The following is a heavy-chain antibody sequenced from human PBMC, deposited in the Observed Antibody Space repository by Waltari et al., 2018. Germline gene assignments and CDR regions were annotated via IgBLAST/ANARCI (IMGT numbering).Heavy chain of an antibody. CDR1: GGSFSGYY. CDR3: ARSTPIFWHPLLWDDY. J-gene: IGHJ4*02. D-gene: IGHD3-9*01. Sequence: QVQLQQWGAGLLKPSETLSLTCAVYGGSFSGYYWSWIRQPPGKGLEWIGEINHSGSTNYNPSLKSRVTISVDTSKNQFSLKLSSVTAADTAVYYCARSTPIFWHPLLWDDYWGQGTLVTVSS. V-gene: IGHV4-34*01. CDR2: INHSGST.